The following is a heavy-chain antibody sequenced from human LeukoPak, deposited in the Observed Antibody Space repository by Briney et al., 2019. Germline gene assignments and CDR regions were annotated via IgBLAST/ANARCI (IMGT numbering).Heavy chain of an antibody. J-gene: IGHJ4*02. CDR1: GFTFSSYS. CDR3: ARLGEDGTDY. Sequence: GGSLRLSCAASGFTFSSYSMNWVRQAPGKGLEWVSSISSSSSYIYYADSAKGRFTISRDNAKNSLYLQMNSLRAEDTAVYYCARLGEDGTDYWGQGTLVTVSS. V-gene: IGHV3-21*01. D-gene: IGHD1-26*01. CDR2: ISSSSSYI.